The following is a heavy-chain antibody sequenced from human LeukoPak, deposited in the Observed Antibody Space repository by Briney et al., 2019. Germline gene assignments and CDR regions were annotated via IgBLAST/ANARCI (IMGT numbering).Heavy chain of an antibody. CDR3: ARMYSSGWYYGY. D-gene: IGHD6-19*01. V-gene: IGHV4-38-2*01. J-gene: IGHJ4*02. CDR2: IYHSGST. CDR1: GYSIRSGYY. Sequence: PSETLSLTCAVSGYSIRSGYYWDWIRQPPGKGLEWIGSIYHSGSTYYNPSLKSRVTISVDTSKNQFSLKLSSVTSADMAVYYCARMYSSGWYYGYWGQGTLVTVSS.